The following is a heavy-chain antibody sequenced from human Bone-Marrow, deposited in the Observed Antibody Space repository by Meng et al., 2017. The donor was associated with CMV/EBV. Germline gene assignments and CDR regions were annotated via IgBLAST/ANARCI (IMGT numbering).Heavy chain of an antibody. J-gene: IGHJ3*02. CDR3: AKDRGYYYGSGSYFWAHDAFDI. D-gene: IGHD3-10*01. CDR1: GFTVSSNY. CDR2: IYSGGST. Sequence: GESLKLSCAASGFTVSSNYMSWVRQAPGKGLEWVSVIYSGGSTYYADSVKGRFTISRDNSKNTLYLQMDSLRAEETAVYYCAKDRGYYYGSGSYFWAHDAFDIWGQGTMVPVSS. V-gene: IGHV3-53*01.